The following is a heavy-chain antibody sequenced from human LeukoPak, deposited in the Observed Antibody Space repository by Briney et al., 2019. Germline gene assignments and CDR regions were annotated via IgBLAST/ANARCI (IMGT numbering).Heavy chain of an antibody. V-gene: IGHV3-21*01. D-gene: IGHD6-19*01. CDR1: GFTFSSYI. Sequence: GGSLRLSCAASGFTFSSYIMNWVRQAPGKGLEWVSSISSSSSYIYYADSVKGRFTISRDNAKNSLYLQMNSLRAEDTAVYYCARDGHSSGWYFFDYWGQGTLVTVSS. CDR2: ISSSSSYI. CDR3: ARDGHSSGWYFFDY. J-gene: IGHJ4*02.